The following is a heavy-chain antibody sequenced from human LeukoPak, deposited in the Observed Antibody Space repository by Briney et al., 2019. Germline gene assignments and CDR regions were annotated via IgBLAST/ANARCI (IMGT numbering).Heavy chain of an antibody. Sequence: SETLSLTCTVSGGSISSYYWSWTRQPPGKGLEWIGYIYYSGSTNYNPSLKSRVTISVDTSKNQFSLKLSSVTAADTAVYYCARELYCSGGSCYSFLDYWGQGTLVTVSS. CDR2: IYYSGST. CDR1: GGSISSYY. D-gene: IGHD2-15*01. J-gene: IGHJ4*02. CDR3: ARELYCSGGSCYSFLDY. V-gene: IGHV4-59*01.